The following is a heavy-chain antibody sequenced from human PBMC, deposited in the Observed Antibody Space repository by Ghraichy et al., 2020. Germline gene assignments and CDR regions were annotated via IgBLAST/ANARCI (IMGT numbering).Heavy chain of an antibody. CDR2: IYYSGST. V-gene: IGHV4-59*01. Sequence: SETLSLTCTVSGGSISSYYWSWIRQPPGKGLEWIGYIYYSGSTNYNPSLKSRVTISVETSKNQFSLKLSSVTAADTAVYYCAREVGYGQTGVFDYWGQGTLVTVSS. J-gene: IGHJ4*02. CDR3: AREVGYGQTGVFDY. D-gene: IGHD1-14*01. CDR1: GGSISSYY.